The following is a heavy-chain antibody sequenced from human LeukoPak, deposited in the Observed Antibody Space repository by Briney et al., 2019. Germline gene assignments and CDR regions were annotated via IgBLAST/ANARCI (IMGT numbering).Heavy chain of an antibody. CDR1: GYTLTELS. D-gene: IGHD3-10*01. CDR3: ARSYYGSGSWGRYYYYYMDV. V-gene: IGHV1-24*01. Sequence: GASVKVSCKVSGYTLTELSMHWGRQAPGKGLEWMGGFDPEDGETIYAQKFQGRVTMTEDTSTDTAYMELSSLGSEDTAVYYCARSYYGSGSWGRYYYYYMDVWGKGTTVTISS. J-gene: IGHJ6*03. CDR2: FDPEDGET.